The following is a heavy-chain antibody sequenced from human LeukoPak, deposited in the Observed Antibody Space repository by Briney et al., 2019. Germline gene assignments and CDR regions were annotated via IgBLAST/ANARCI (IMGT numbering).Heavy chain of an antibody. CDR1: GFTFSSYA. CDR3: ANAPFGVAGHFDY. CDR2: ISYAGSNK. D-gene: IGHD3-3*01. J-gene: IGHJ4*02. Sequence: GGSLRLSCAASGFTFSSYAMHWVRHAPGKGLEWVAVISYAGSNKYYADSVKGRFTISRDNSKNTLYLQMNSLRAEDTAVYYCANAPFGVAGHFDYWGQGTLVTVSS. V-gene: IGHV3-30-3*01.